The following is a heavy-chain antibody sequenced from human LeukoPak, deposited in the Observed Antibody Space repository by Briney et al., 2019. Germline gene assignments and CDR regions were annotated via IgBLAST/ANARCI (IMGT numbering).Heavy chain of an antibody. D-gene: IGHD4-17*01. CDR1: GDSISSYY. V-gene: IGHV4-59*01. CDR3: AREGRQDYVYFDC. Sequence: SETLSLTCTVSGDSISSYYWSWIRQPPGKGLEWMGYINYSGNTNHNPSLKSRVTISVDTSKNQFSLRLTSVTAADTAVYYCAREGRQDYVYFDCWGQGTLVTVSS. J-gene: IGHJ4*02. CDR2: INYSGNT.